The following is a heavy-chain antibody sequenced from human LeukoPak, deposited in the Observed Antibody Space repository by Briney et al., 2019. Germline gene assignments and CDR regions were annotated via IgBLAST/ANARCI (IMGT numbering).Heavy chain of an antibody. CDR1: GYTFTGYY. V-gene: IGHV1-2*02. J-gene: IGHJ4*02. D-gene: IGHD2-8*01. CDR2: INPDSGVT. CDR3: ARGLYTYYFDY. Sequence: ASVNVSCKASGYTFTGYYIHWVRQAPGQGLEWMGWINPDSGVTNYAQKFQGRVTMTRDTSISTAYMELSRLRSDDTAVYYCARGLYTYYFDYWGQGTLVTVSS.